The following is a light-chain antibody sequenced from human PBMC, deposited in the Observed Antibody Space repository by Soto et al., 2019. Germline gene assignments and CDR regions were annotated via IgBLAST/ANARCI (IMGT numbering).Light chain of an antibody. CDR3: QQRHMWPIT. CDR1: QSARSS. Sequence: EVVMTQPPATMSVSAGERATLSCRASQSARSSLGWYQQKPGQPPSLLIYDVSIRATGIPARSNGSGSGTDFTLTISSLEPEDSAVYYCQQRHMWPITFGQGTRLEI. V-gene: IGKV3-11*01. J-gene: IGKJ5*01. CDR2: DVS.